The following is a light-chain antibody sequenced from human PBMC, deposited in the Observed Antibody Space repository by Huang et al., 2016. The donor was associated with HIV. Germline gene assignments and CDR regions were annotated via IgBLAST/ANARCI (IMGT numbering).Light chain of an antibody. CDR3: QQYNNWPLTWT. V-gene: IGKV3-15*01. J-gene: IGKJ1*01. CDR2: GAS. Sequence: EIVMTQSPATLSVSPGERATLSCRASQSVNSDLAWYQQKPGQAPRLLMFGASTRATGIPARFSGSGSCTEFTLTISSLQSEDFAVYYCQQYNNWPLTWTFGQGTKVEIK. CDR1: QSVNSD.